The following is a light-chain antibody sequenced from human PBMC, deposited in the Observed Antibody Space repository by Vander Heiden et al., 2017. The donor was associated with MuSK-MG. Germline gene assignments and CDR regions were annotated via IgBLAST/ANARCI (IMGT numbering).Light chain of an antibody. Sequence: DMQLTHSQSPLSASLGARVTITCRVSQSISSYLNWYQQKPGQAPKLLIYAASSWQSGVPYRFSGSGSGTDFTLTISRLQPEDFATYYCQQSYSTPTTFGPGTKVDIK. CDR3: QQSYSTPTT. CDR1: QSISSY. V-gene: IGKV1-39*01. CDR2: AAS. J-gene: IGKJ3*01.